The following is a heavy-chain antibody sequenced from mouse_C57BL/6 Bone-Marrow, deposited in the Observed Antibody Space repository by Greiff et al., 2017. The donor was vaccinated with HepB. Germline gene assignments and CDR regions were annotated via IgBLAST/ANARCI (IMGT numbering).Heavy chain of an antibody. CDR1: GFNIKDDY. D-gene: IGHD2-4*01. Sequence: VQLQQSGAELVRPGASVKLSCTASGFNIKDDYMHWVKQRPEQGLEWIGWIDPENGDTEYASKFQGKATITADTSSNTAYLQLSSLTSEDTAVYYCTTGYDDYDWFAYWGQGALVTVSA. CDR2: IDPENGDT. J-gene: IGHJ3*01. V-gene: IGHV14-4*01. CDR3: TTGYDDYDWFAY.